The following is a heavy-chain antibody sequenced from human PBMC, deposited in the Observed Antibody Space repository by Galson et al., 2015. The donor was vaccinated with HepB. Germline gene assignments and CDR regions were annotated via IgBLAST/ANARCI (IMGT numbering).Heavy chain of an antibody. V-gene: IGHV3-30-3*01. D-gene: IGHD1-26*01. CDR2: ISPDGNTT. CDR3: ARDFKWNYDY. Sequence: SLRLSCAASGFTFSSYNMHWVRQAPVKGLEWVAIISPDGNTTYYADSVRGRFTISRDNSKSTLFLQVDSLRPEDTAVYYCARDFKWNYDYWGQGTLVTVSS. CDR1: GFTFSSYN. J-gene: IGHJ4*02.